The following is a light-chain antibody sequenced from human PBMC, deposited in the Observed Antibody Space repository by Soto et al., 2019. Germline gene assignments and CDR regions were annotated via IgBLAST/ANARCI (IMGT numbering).Light chain of an antibody. Sequence: QSALTQPASVSGSPGQSITISCTGTSSDVGGYNYVSWYQQHPGKAPKLMIYEVSNRPSGVSNRFSASKSGNTASLTISGLQPEDEADYYCSSYTSSSTGVFGGGTKLTVL. J-gene: IGLJ2*01. CDR2: EVS. V-gene: IGLV2-14*01. CDR1: SSDVGGYNY. CDR3: SSYTSSSTGV.